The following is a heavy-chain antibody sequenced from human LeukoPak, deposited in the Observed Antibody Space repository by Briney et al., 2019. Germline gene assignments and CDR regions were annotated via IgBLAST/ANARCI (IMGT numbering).Heavy chain of an antibody. J-gene: IGHJ4*02. CDR2: ISLYNGNT. D-gene: IGHD6-19*01. CDR3: ARDEQWLVDY. CDR1: GYTFTSYG. V-gene: IGHV1-18*01. Sequence: GASVKVSCKASGYTFTSYGISWVRQAPGQGLEWMGWISLYNGNTKYAQKLQGIVTLTTDTSTSTAYMELRSLRSDDTAVYYCARDEQWLVDYWGQGTLVTVSS.